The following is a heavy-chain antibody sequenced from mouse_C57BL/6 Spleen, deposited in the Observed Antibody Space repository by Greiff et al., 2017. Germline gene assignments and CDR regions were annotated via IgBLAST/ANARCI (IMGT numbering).Heavy chain of an antibody. J-gene: IGHJ2*01. Sequence: QVQLQQSGAELVKPGASVKMSCKASGYTFTSYWITWVKQRPGQGLEWIGDIYPGSGSTNYNEKFKSKATLTVDTSSSTAYMQLSSLTSEDSAVYYCARYYGSSYGGYFDYWGQGTTLTVSS. D-gene: IGHD1-1*01. CDR2: IYPGSGST. CDR1: GYTFTSYW. V-gene: IGHV1-55*01. CDR3: ARYYGSSYGGYFDY.